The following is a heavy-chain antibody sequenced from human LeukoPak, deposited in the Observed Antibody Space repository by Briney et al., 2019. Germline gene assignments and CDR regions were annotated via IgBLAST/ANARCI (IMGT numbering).Heavy chain of an antibody. D-gene: IGHD7-27*01. CDR2: IWYDGSNR. CDR3: ARDPGDPYYFDY. Sequence: PGRSLRLSCAASGFTFSNYGMHWVRQAPGKGLEWVAVIWYDGSNRYYADSVKGRFTISRDNSKNTLSLQMNSLRAEDTAVYYCARDPGDPYYFDYWGQGTLVTVSS. V-gene: IGHV3-33*01. CDR1: GFTFSNYG. J-gene: IGHJ4*02.